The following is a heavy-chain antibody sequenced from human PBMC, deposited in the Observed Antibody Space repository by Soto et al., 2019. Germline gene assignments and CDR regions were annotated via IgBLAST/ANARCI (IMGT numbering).Heavy chain of an antibody. V-gene: IGHV4-59*01. CDR3: SRHLWGYCGTDFYPLDV. D-gene: IGHD2-21*02. J-gene: IGHJ6*02. CDR2: LYNTGST. Sequence: QVRLQESGPGLVKPSETLSLTCTVSGGSISRYYWSWIRQPPGKGLEWIGYLYNTGSTIYNPSLKSRLTISVYTSKNQFSLKLNSVTASDTAVYYCSRHLWGYCGTDFYPLDVCGQGTTVTVSS. CDR1: GGSISRYY.